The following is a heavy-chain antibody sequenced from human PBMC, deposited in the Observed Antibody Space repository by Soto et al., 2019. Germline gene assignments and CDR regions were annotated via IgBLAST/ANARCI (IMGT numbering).Heavy chain of an antibody. V-gene: IGHV3-23*01. Sequence: PGGSLRLSCAASGFTFSEYGMSWVRQAPGKGLEWVSSISGPGGTTYYADSVEGRFTISRDNSKDTLYLQMNSLRAEDTAVYYCTKDRALAVADWLDPWGQGTPVTVSS. CDR2: ISGPGGTT. CDR3: TKDRALAVADWLDP. J-gene: IGHJ5*02. CDR1: GFTFSEYG. D-gene: IGHD6-19*01.